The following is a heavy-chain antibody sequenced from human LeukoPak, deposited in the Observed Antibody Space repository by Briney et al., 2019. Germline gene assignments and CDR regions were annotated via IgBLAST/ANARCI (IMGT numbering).Heavy chain of an antibody. CDR2: ISSSSSTI. V-gene: IGHV3-48*01. CDR3: ARVADDFWSGYYLSDGGSPNYMDV. Sequence: GRSLRLSCAASGFTFSSYSMNWVRQAPGKGLEWVSYISSSSSTIYYADSVKGRFTISRDNAKNSLYLQMNSLRAEDTAVYYCARVADDFWSGYYLSDGGSPNYMDVWGKGTTVTVSS. J-gene: IGHJ6*03. D-gene: IGHD3-3*01. CDR1: GFTFSSYS.